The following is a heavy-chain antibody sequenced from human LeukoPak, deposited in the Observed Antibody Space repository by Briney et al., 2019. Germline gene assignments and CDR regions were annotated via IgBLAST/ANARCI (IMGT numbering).Heavy chain of an antibody. J-gene: IGHJ4*02. V-gene: IGHV3-30*02. CDR2: IWYDGSHD. Sequence: GGSLRLSCAASGFIFNSFGMYWVRQAPGKGLEWVAFIWYDGSHDYYADSVKGRFTISRDNSKDTLYLQMNSLGFEDTAVYYCAKDQLAAEGPYYFDSWGQGALVTVSS. CDR3: AKDQLAAEGPYYFDS. CDR1: GFIFNSFG. D-gene: IGHD6-13*01.